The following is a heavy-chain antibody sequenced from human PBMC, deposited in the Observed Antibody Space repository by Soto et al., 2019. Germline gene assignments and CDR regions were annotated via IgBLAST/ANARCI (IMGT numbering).Heavy chain of an antibody. CDR1: GFSLSTYGVG. CDR2: IYWDDVR. V-gene: IGHV2-5*02. Sequence: QITLKESGPTLVKPTQTLTLTCTFSGFSLSTYGVGVGWIRQPPGKALEWLALIYWDDVRRYSPSLKSRLTIPKDTSKIRVVMTLTNMEPADTATYYCARADLDTSMATTGFDPWGQGTRVTVSS. J-gene: IGHJ5*02. D-gene: IGHD5-18*01. CDR3: ARADLDTSMATTGFDP.